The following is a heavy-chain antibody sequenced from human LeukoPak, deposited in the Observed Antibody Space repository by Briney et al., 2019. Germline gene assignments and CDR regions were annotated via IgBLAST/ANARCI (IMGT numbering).Heavy chain of an antibody. J-gene: IGHJ4*02. V-gene: IGHV3-33*01. CDR3: AREGPRGNSQFDY. D-gene: IGHD2/OR15-2a*01. CDR1: GFTFSNYG. CDR2: IWYDGSNK. Sequence: GGSLRLPCTASGFTFSNYGMHWARQAPGKGLEWVALIWYDGSNKYYTDSVKGRLTISRDNSKNTLYLQMNSLRAEDTAIYYCAREGPRGNSQFDYWGQGTLVTVSS.